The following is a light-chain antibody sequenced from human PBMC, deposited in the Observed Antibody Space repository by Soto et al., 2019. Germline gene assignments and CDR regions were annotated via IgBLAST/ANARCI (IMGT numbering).Light chain of an antibody. CDR3: QQYGSSGT. CDR2: GAS. CDR1: QNLSRYF. V-gene: IGKV3-20*01. J-gene: IGKJ1*01. Sequence: EIVMTQSPATLSVSPGEGATLSCRASQNLSRYFLAWYQHKPGQAPRLLISGASRRATGIPDRFSGAGSGTDFTLTISRLEPEDFAVYYCQQYGSSGTFGQGTKVDI.